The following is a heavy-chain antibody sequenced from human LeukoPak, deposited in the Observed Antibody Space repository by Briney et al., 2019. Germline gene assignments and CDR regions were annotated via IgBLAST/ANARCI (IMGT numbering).Heavy chain of an antibody. CDR1: GGSISSSNYY. CDR2: IYYSGST. J-gene: IGHJ4*02. D-gene: IGHD3-10*01. Sequence: SETLSLTCTVSGGSISSSNYYWGWIRQPPGKGLEWIGSIYYSGSTYYNPSLKSRVTISVDTSKNQFSLKLSSVTAADTAVYYCANFPVREVIKYYFDYWGQGTLVTVSS. CDR3: ANFPVREVIKYYFDY. V-gene: IGHV4-39*07.